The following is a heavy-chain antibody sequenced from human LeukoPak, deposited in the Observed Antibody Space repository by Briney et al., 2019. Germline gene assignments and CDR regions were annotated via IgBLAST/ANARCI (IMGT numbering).Heavy chain of an antibody. D-gene: IGHD3-10*01. CDR1: GFTFSSYE. Sequence: GGALRLSCAASGFTFSSYEMNWVRPAPGKGRWRVSYISSSGSTIYYADSVKGRFTISRDNAKNSLYLQMNSLRAEDTAVYYCARSWAPDYYGSGSYLGRFDYWGQGTLVTVSS. J-gene: IGHJ4*02. V-gene: IGHV3-48*03. CDR2: ISSSGSTI. CDR3: ARSWAPDYYGSGSYLGRFDY.